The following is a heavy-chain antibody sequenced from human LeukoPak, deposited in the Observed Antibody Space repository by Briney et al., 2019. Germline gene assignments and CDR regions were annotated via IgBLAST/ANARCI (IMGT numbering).Heavy chain of an antibody. CDR3: AHGRGVATIFDY. V-gene: IGHV2-5*02. D-gene: IGHD5-12*01. Sequence: SGPTLVNPTQTLTLTCTFSGFSLSTSGVGVGWIRQPPGKALEWLALIYWDGDKRYSPSLMSRLTITKDTSKNRVVLTMTNMDPVDTATYYCAHGRGVATIFDYWGQGTLVTVSS. J-gene: IGHJ4*02. CDR2: IYWDGDK. CDR1: GFSLSTSGVG.